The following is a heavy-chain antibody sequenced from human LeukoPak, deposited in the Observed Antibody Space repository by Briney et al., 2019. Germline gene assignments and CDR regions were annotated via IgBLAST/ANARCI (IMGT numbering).Heavy chain of an antibody. Sequence: ASVKVSCKASGYTFTGYYMHWVRQAPGQGLEWMGWINPNSGGTNYAQKFQGRVTMTRDTSISTAYMELSRLRSDDTAVYYCGREEGYCSSSSCSAPFDYWGQGTLVTVSS. CDR3: GREEGYCSSSSCSAPFDY. V-gene: IGHV1-2*02. D-gene: IGHD2-2*01. J-gene: IGHJ4*02. CDR2: INPNSGGT. CDR1: GYTFTGYY.